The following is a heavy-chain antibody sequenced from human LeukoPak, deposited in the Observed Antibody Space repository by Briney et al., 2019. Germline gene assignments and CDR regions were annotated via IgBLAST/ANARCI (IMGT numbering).Heavy chain of an antibody. Sequence: PSETLSLTCAVYGGSFSNYYWSWIRQPPGKGLEWIGEINDSGRINYDPSLMSRVTVSVDTSKNQFSLRLTSVTATDTAVYYCARRWNYGRNYYIDVWGNGATVSVSS. D-gene: IGHD1-7*01. CDR1: GGSFSNYY. CDR2: INDSGRI. J-gene: IGHJ6*03. CDR3: ARRWNYGRNYYIDV. V-gene: IGHV4-34*01.